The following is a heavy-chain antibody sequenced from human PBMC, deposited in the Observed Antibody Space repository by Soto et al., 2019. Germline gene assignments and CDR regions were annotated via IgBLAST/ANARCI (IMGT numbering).Heavy chain of an antibody. D-gene: IGHD2-8*02. CDR2: VSHDGTL. CDR1: GFTYSNYA. CDR3: VKDRSDTWSFDY. J-gene: IGHJ4*02. V-gene: IGHV3-30*18. Sequence: GGSLRLSCVASGFTYSNYAMHWVRQVPGKGLEWLAVVSHDGTLYPYADSVKGRFSISRDNSRKTLYLQMNSLRPEDTAVYYCVKDRSDTWSFDYWGQGTLVTSPQ.